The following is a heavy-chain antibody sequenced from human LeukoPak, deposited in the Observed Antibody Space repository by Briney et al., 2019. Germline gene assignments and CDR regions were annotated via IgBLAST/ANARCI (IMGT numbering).Heavy chain of an antibody. CDR1: GFTFSSYG. CDR3: AKDRQWLIDAFDI. CDR2: ISYDGSNK. Sequence: GGSLRLSCAASGFTFSSYGMHWARQAPGKGLEWVAVISYDGSNKYYADSVKGRFTISRDNSKNTLYLQMNSLRAEDTAVYYCAKDRQWLIDAFDIWGQGTMVTVSS. J-gene: IGHJ3*02. D-gene: IGHD6-19*01. V-gene: IGHV3-30*18.